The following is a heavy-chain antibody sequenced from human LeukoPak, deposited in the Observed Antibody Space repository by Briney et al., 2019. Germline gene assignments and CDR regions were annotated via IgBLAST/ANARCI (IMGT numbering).Heavy chain of an antibody. Sequence: PSETLSLTCTVSGGSISSTNYYWGWIRQPPGKGLEWIGSIYSSGSTYYNPSLKSRVTISVDTSKNQFSLKLSSVTAADTAVYYCARGARSDYWGQGTLVTVSS. V-gene: IGHV4-39*07. CDR3: ARGARSDY. J-gene: IGHJ4*02. CDR2: IYSSGST. CDR1: GGSISSTNYY.